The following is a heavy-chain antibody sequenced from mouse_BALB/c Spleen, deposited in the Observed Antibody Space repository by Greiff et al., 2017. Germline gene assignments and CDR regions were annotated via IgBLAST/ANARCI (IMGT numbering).Heavy chain of an antibody. V-gene: IGHV1-15*01. CDR1: GYTFTDYE. J-gene: IGHJ1*01. CDR3: TRPKWYFDV. CDR2: IDPETGGT. Sequence: QVQLQQSGAELVRPGASVTLSCKASGYTFTDYEMHWVKQTPVHGLEWIGAIDPETGGTAYNQKFKGKATLTADKSSSTAYMELRSLTSEDSAVYYCTRPKWYFDVWGAGTTVTVSS.